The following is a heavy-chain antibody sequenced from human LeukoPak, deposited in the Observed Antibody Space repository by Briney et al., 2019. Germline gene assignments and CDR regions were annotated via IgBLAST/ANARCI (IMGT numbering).Heavy chain of an antibody. CDR3: ARDLGSSWSGYYYMDV. CDR1: GGSISSYY. J-gene: IGHJ6*03. CDR2: IYTSGST. Sequence: SETLSLTXTVSGGSISSYYWSWIRQPAGKGMEWIGRIYTSGSTNYNPSLKSRVTISVDTSKNQFSLKLSSVTAADTAVYYCARDLGSSWSGYYYMDVWGKGTTVTVSS. V-gene: IGHV4-4*07. D-gene: IGHD3-3*01.